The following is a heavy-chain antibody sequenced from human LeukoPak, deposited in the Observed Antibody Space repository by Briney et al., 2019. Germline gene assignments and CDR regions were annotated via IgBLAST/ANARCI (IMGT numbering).Heavy chain of an antibody. D-gene: IGHD2-15*01. CDR3: ARDLEQSGYCRGGNCPNWFVP. V-gene: IGHV3-21*01. Sequence: GGSLSLSCAASGFTFSSYRMNWVRQAPGKGLEWVSSISSSSNYIYYADSLKGRFTISRDNAKRSLFLQMNSLRAEDTAVYYCARDLEQSGYCRGGNCPNWFVPLRERTLVSVSS. J-gene: IGHJ5*02. CDR2: ISSSSNYI. CDR1: GFTFSSYR.